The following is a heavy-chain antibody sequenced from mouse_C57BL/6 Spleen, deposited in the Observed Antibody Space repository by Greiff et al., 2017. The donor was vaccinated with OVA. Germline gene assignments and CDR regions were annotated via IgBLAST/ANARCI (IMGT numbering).Heavy chain of an antibody. CDR3: ARGKNGGYPWFAY. CDR1: GYSITSGYY. J-gene: IGHJ3*01. D-gene: IGHD1-1*02. CDR2: ISYDGSN. V-gene: IGHV3-6*01. Sequence: EVKLMESGPGLVKPSQSLSLTCSVTGYSITSGYYWNWIRQFPGNKLEWMGYISYDGSNNYNPSLKNRISITRDTSKNQFFLKLNSVTTEDTATYYCARGKNGGYPWFAYWGQGTLVTVSA.